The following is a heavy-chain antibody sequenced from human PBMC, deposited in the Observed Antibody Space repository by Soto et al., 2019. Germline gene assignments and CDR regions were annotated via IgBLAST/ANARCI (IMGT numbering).Heavy chain of an antibody. Sequence: ASVKVSCKASGYTFTSYARHWVRQAPGQRLEWMGWINAGNGNTKYSQKFQGRVTITRDTSASTAYMELRSLRSEDTAVYYCARVALNLYELNYYYMDVWGKGTTVTVSS. CDR2: INAGNGNT. CDR1: GYTFTSYA. V-gene: IGHV1-3*01. CDR3: ARVALNLYELNYYYMDV. D-gene: IGHD1-26*01. J-gene: IGHJ6*03.